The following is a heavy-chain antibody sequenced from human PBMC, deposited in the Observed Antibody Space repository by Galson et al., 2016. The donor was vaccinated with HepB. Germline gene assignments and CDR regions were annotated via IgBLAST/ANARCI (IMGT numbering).Heavy chain of an antibody. CDR3: VRRDYYGSGGYVS. J-gene: IGHJ4*02. D-gene: IGHD3-10*01. CDR1: GGPFNYYY. V-gene: IGHV4-34*01. CDR2: INHSGIT. Sequence: SETLSLTCAVYGGPFNYYYWSWIRQAPGKGLEWIGEINHSGITNYNPSLESRVSISVDTSKNQFSLKLSSVTAADTAVYYCVRRDYYGSGGYVSWGQGTLVTVSS.